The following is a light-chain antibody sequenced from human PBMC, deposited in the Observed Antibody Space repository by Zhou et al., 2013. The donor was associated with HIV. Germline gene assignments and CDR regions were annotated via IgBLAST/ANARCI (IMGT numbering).Light chain of an antibody. CDR2: TAS. Sequence: EVVLTQSPGTLSLSPGERATLSCRASQSVSGSYLAWYQHKPGQAPRLLIYTASTRATRIPVRFSGSGSGTEFTLTISNLQPDDFATYYCQQYNSFYTFGQGTKLEI. J-gene: IGKJ2*01. V-gene: IGKV3-20*01. CDR3: QQYNSFYT. CDR1: QSVSGSY.